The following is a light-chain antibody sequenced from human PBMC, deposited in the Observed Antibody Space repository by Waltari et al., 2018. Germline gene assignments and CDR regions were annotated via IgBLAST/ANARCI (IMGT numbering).Light chain of an antibody. J-gene: IGLJ3*02. V-gene: IGLV1-40*01. CDR2: GDT. CDR3: QSYDTNLRDWV. Sequence: QSVLPQPPSVSGAPGQRVTISCIGYSPNIGAGYDVQWYQQLPGTAPKLLIYGDTSRPSGFPDRFAASKSGTSVSLAITVLQPEDEPHYYCQSYDTNLRDWVFGGGTKLTVL. CDR1: SPNIGAGYD.